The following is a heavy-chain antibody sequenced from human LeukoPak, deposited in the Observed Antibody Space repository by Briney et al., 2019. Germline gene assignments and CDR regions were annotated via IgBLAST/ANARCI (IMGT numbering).Heavy chain of an antibody. CDR3: ARDQRGLYYFDY. CDR2: IYYSGST. J-gene: IGHJ4*02. CDR1: GGSISSSSYY. V-gene: IGHV4-39*07. D-gene: IGHD3/OR15-3a*01. Sequence: SETLSLTCTVSGGSISSSSYYWGWIRQPPGKGLEWIGSIYYSGSTYYNPSLKSRVTISVDTSKNQFSLKLSSVTAADTAVYYCARDQRGLYYFDYWGQGTLVTVSS.